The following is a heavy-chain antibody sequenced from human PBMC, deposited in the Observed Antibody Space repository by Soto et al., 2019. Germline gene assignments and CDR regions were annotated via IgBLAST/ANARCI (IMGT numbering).Heavy chain of an antibody. D-gene: IGHD1-1*01. J-gene: IGHJ3*01. Sequence: VQLVESGGGLIQPGESLRLSCAAFCFTISGKKYVAWVRQAPGKGLEWVAALYDLDGSFYAASVKGRFTTSSDSSKTTVYLQMNDLRPDDTAVYYCATWHEREHAYDVWGQGTTVTVSS. V-gene: IGHV3-53*01. CDR2: LYDLDGS. CDR1: CFTISGKKY. CDR3: ATWHEREHAYDV.